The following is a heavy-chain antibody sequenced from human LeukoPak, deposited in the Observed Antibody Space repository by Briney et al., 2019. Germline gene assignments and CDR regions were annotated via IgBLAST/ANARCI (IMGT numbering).Heavy chain of an antibody. CDR1: GFTFSSYG. J-gene: IGHJ4*02. Sequence: GGSLRLSCAASGFTFSSYGMHWVRQAPGKGLELGAVIWYDGSNKYYADSVKGRFTISRDNSKNTLYLKMNGLRAEDTAVYYCAVGPYYDSSGYYPFDYWGQGTLVTVSS. D-gene: IGHD3-22*01. CDR3: AVGPYYDSSGYYPFDY. V-gene: IGHV3-33*01. CDR2: IWYDGSNK.